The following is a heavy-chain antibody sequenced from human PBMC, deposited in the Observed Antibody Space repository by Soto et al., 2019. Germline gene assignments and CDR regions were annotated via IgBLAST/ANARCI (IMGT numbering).Heavy chain of an antibody. CDR1: GFNFRDFW. Sequence: GGSLRLSCEASGFNFRDFWMHWVRQPPGKGPEWVSNIPSDGRDVSYADSVGGRFTISRDDARNTLYLQMSDLRVEDTAIYYCTRDDSGLGIDYWGQGTQVTVSS. J-gene: IGHJ4*02. CDR3: TRDDSGLGIDY. D-gene: IGHD1-26*01. V-gene: IGHV3-74*01. CDR2: IPSDGRDV.